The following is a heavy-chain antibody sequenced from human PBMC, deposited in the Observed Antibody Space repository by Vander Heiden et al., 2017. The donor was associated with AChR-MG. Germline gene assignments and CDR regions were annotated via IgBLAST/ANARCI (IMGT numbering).Heavy chain of an antibody. CDR1: GGSFNGYY. V-gene: IGHV4-34*02. D-gene: IGHD1-1*01. CDR3: ARMNWKDLWAWLEP. Sequence: QVQLRQWGAGLLKPWETLSLTCAVYGGSFNGYYWTWIRQAPGKGLEGVGEINQSGSTNYNPSLNGRVTMSVDRSRNQFSLRLSSVSAADTAVYYCARMNWKDLWAWLEPWGQGTLVTVSS. J-gene: IGHJ5*02. CDR2: INQSGST.